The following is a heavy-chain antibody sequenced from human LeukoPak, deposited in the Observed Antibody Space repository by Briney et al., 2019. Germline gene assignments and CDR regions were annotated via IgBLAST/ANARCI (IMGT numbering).Heavy chain of an antibody. D-gene: IGHD2-15*01. V-gene: IGHV3-7*01. Sequence: PGGSLRLSCTASRFTFGDYAMSWVRQAPGKGLEWVANIKQDGSEKYYVDSVKGRFTISRDNAKNSLYLQMNSLRAEDTAVYYCARVPNVVHSDYWGQGTLVTVSS. CDR1: RFTFGDYA. CDR3: ARVPNVVHSDY. CDR2: IKQDGSEK. J-gene: IGHJ4*02.